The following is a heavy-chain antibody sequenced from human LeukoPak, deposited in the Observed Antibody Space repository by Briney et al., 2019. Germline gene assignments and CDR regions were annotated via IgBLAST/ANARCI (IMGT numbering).Heavy chain of an antibody. CDR1: GFTFSSYG. CDR2: IWYDGSNK. J-gene: IGHJ6*02. Sequence: PGGSLRLSCAASGFTFSSYGMHWVRQAPGKGLEWVAVIWYDGSNKYYADSVKGRFTISRDNSKNTLYLQMNSLRAEDTAVYYCARGYYDSGGYPSVYYYYGMDVWGQGTTVTVSS. CDR3: ARGYYDSGGYPSVYYYYGMDV. V-gene: IGHV3-33*01. D-gene: IGHD3-22*01.